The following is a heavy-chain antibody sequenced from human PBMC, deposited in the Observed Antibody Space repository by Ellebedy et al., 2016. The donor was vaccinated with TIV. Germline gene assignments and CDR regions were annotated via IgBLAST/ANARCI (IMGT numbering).Heavy chain of an antibody. CDR3: ARDSRVVTADLWRSLDV. CDR2: IYTRWST. Sequence: MPSETLSLTCTVSGGFVSSYYWSWIRQPAGRGLEWVGRIYTRWSTNYNPSLRGRVTRSVDASKNQFSLKLRSVTAADTAVYFCARDSRVVTADLWRSLDVWGQGTTVTVSS. V-gene: IGHV4-4*07. D-gene: IGHD2-21*02. J-gene: IGHJ6*02. CDR1: GGFVSSYY.